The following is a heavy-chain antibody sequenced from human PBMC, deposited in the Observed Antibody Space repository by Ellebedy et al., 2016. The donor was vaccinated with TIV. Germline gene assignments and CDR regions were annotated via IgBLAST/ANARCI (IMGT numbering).Heavy chain of an antibody. CDR3: AKGLWQIDN. Sequence: GESLKISCAASGLTFRSHWMHWVRQAPGKGLVWVSRTNGDGSSTNYANFVKGRFTVSRDNAKNTLYLQMKSVRADETAVYYCAKGLWQIDNWGQGTLVTVSS. V-gene: IGHV3-74*01. D-gene: IGHD4/OR15-4a*01. CDR1: GLTFRSHW. CDR2: TNGDGSST. J-gene: IGHJ4*01.